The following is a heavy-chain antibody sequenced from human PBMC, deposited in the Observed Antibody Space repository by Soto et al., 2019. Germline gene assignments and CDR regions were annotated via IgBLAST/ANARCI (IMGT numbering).Heavy chain of an antibody. D-gene: IGHD6-19*01. V-gene: IGHV3-48*02. CDR3: ARSVEGHFDF. J-gene: IGHJ4*01. CDR2: ITSDERTI. Sequence: EVQLVESGGGLVQPGGSLGLSCSASGFTFRVYSRNWVRQAPGKGLEWVSYITSDERTINYADSVKGRFTISRDNAKNSVYLQVTSLRDEDTAVYYCARSVEGHFDFWGQGILVTVSS. CDR1: GFTFRVYS.